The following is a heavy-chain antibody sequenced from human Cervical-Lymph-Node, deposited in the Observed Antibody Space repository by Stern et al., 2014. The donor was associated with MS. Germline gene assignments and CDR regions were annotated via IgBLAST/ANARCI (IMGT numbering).Heavy chain of an antibody. Sequence: VQLVQSGAEVQKPGSSVKVSCRASGGTFSSSDIRWVRQAPGKGLEWMGGIIPIIGTANYAQKYQGRVTMTADESTSTAYMELSSLRSEDTAIYYCALGGFGHYFEYWGQGTLVTVSS. J-gene: IGHJ4*02. CDR3: ALGGFGHYFEY. V-gene: IGHV1-69*01. D-gene: IGHD3-10*01. CDR2: IIPIIGTA. CDR1: GGTFSSSD.